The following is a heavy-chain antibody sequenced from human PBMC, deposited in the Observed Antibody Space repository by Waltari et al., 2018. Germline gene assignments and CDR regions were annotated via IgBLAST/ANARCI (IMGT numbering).Heavy chain of an antibody. Sequence: EVQLLESGGGLVQPGGSLRLSCAASGFTFSSYAIGGVRQAPGKGLEWVSAISGSGGSTYYADSVKGRFTISRDNSKNTLYLQMNSLRAEDTAVYYCAKDIAAAGTFDYWGQGTLVTVSS. CDR1: GFTFSSYA. CDR2: ISGSGGST. J-gene: IGHJ4*02. CDR3: AKDIAAAGTFDY. D-gene: IGHD6-13*01. V-gene: IGHV3-23*01.